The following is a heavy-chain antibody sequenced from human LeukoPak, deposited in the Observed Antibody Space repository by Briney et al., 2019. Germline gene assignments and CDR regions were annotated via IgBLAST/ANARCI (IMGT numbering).Heavy chain of an antibody. CDR3: ARVGITMVRGRRNAFDI. V-gene: IGHV4-59*01. CDR2: IYYSGST. Sequence: SETLSLTCTVSGGSISSYYWSWIRQPPGKGLEWIGYIYYSGSTNYNPSLKSRVTISVDTSKNRFSLKLSSVTAADTAVYYCARVGITMVRGRRNAFDIWGQGTMVTVSS. CDR1: GGSISSYY. J-gene: IGHJ3*02. D-gene: IGHD3-10*01.